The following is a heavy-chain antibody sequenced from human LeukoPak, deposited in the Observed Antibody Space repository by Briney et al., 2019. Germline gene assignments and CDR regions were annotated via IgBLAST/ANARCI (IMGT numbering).Heavy chain of an antibody. CDR1: GFTFSTYV. Sequence: PGGSLRLSCAASGFTFSTYVMNWVRQAPGKGLEWVSYISSSGSTIYYADSVKGRFTISRDNAKNSLYLQMNSLRAEDTAVYYCARGPAPWYSSSWYVYYYYGMDVWGQGTTVTVSS. D-gene: IGHD6-13*01. CDR3: ARGPAPWYSSSWYVYYYYGMDV. V-gene: IGHV3-48*03. CDR2: ISSSGSTI. J-gene: IGHJ6*02.